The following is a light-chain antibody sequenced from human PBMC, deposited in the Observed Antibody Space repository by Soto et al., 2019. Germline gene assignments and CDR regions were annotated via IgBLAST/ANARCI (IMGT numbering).Light chain of an antibody. CDR2: AAS. CDR1: QGISNY. V-gene: IGKV1-27*01. CDR3: QKYNSAAPWT. Sequence: DIQMTQSPSSLSASVGDIVTITCRASQGISNYLAWYQQKPGKVPKLLIYAASTLQSGVPSRFSGSGSGTDFTLTISSLQPEDGATYYCQKYNSAAPWTFGQGTKVEIK. J-gene: IGKJ1*01.